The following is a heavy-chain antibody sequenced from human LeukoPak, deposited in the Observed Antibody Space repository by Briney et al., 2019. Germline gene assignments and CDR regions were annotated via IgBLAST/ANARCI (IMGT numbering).Heavy chain of an antibody. J-gene: IGHJ3*02. CDR1: GYTFTSYG. Sequence: ASVKVSCKASGYTFTSYGISWVRQAPGQGLEWMGWISAYNGNTNYAQKLQGRVTMTTDTSTSTAYMELRSLRSDDTAVYYCARDWGGFHSGYDLGLDIWGQGTMVTVSS. D-gene: IGHD5-12*01. V-gene: IGHV1-18*01. CDR2: ISAYNGNT. CDR3: ARDWGGFHSGYDLGLDI.